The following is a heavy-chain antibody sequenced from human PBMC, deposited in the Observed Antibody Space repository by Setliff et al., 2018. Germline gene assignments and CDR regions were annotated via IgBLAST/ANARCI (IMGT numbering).Heavy chain of an antibody. J-gene: IGHJ4*02. Sequence: PSETLSLTCTVSCDSISSGSYYWNWIRQHPEKGLEWLGYILHSGSTHYNSSLKSRITISIGTSKNHCSLELNSVTAADSAVYYCARVADGSGSFYLGFDYWGQGILVTVSS. V-gene: IGHV4-31*03. CDR1: CDSISSGSYY. CDR3: ARVADGSGSFYLGFDY. CDR2: ILHSGST. D-gene: IGHD3-10*01.